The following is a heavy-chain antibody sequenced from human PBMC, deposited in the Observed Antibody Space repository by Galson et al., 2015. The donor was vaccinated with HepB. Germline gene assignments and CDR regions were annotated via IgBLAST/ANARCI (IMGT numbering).Heavy chain of an antibody. Sequence: SLRLSCAASGFTFDDYGMSWVRQAPGKGLEWVSGINWNGGSTGYADSVKGRFTISRDNAKNSLYLQMNSLRAEDTALYYCARGDTAMGIPRYFDLWGRGTLVTVSS. V-gene: IGHV3-20*04. CDR2: INWNGGST. CDR1: GFTFDDYG. D-gene: IGHD5-18*01. J-gene: IGHJ2*01. CDR3: ARGDTAMGIPRYFDL.